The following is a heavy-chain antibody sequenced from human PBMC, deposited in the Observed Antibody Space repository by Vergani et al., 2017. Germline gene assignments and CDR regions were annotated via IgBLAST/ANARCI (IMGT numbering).Heavy chain of an antibody. CDR3: TTDPRYCGDGSCYWLRDHHYYGMDV. CDR2: IKSTFDRGIT. Sequence: EVQLVESGGGIVKPGGSLRLSCVASGFSFRNAWMNWIRRTPGKGLEWVGRIKSTFDRGITDYAAAVKGRFTISRADPRNTLFLQMNGQKTEDIGVYYCTTDPRYCGDGSCYWLRDHHYYGMDVWGQGTTVTVSS. CDR1: GFSFRNAW. J-gene: IGHJ6*02. V-gene: IGHV3-15*07. D-gene: IGHD2-21*01.